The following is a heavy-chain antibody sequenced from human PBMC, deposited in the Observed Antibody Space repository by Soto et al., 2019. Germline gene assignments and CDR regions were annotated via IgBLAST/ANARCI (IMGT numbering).Heavy chain of an antibody. CDR1: GDSISNYY. J-gene: IGHJ6*02. Sequence: PSETLSLTCTVSGDSISNYYWSWIRQPPGKGLECIGYVYYSGSTNYNPSLRSRVTISVDTSKYQFSLKLSSVTAADTAVYYCARSQLPTGPYYYYPMDVWGQGTTVTVSS. CDR2: VYYSGST. V-gene: IGHV4-59*01. CDR3: ARSQLPTGPYYYYPMDV.